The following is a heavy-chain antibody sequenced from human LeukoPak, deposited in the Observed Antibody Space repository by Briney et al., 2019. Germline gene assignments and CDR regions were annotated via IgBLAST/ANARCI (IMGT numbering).Heavy chain of an antibody. Sequence: WASVKVSCKASGYTFTSYGISWVRQAPGQGLEWMGWISAYNGNTNYAQKLQGRVTMTTDTSTSTAYMDLRSLRSDDTAVYYCARGYRLAAAGSFDYWGQGTLVTVSS. J-gene: IGHJ4*02. D-gene: IGHD6-13*01. CDR2: ISAYNGNT. CDR3: ARGYRLAAAGSFDY. V-gene: IGHV1-18*01. CDR1: GYTFTSYG.